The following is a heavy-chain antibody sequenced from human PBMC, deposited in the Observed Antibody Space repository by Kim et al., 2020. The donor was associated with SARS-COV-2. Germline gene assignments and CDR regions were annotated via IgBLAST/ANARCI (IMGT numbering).Heavy chain of an antibody. J-gene: IGHJ5*02. CDR1: GGSISSYS. CDR3: ARDDVDTAMVTRWFDP. V-gene: IGHV4-4*07. CDR2: IYPSGST. D-gene: IGHD5-18*01. Sequence: SETLSLTCTVSGGSISSYSWSWIRQPAGKGLEWIGRIYPSGSTNYNPSPKSRVTMSVDTSKNQFSLKLSSVTAADTAVYYCARDDVDTAMVTRWFDPWGQGTLVTVSS.